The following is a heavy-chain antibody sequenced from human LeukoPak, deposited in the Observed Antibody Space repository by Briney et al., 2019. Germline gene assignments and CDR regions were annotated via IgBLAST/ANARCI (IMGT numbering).Heavy chain of an antibody. CDR2: IIPIFGTA. D-gene: IGHD2-2*01. Sequence: ASVKVSCKASGGTFSSYAISWVRQAPGQGLKWMGGIIPIFGTANYAQKFQGRVTITADESTSTAYMELSSLRSEDTAVYYCARGYCSSTSCYYFDYWGQGTLVTVSS. V-gene: IGHV1-69*13. CDR1: GGTFSSYA. J-gene: IGHJ4*02. CDR3: ARGYCSSTSCYYFDY.